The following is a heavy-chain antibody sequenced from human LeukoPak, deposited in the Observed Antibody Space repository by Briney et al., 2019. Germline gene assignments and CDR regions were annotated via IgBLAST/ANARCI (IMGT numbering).Heavy chain of an antibody. CDR1: GFTFSSYA. Sequence: AGGSLRLSCAASGFTFSSYAMHWVRQAPGKGLEWVAVISYDGSNKYYADSVNGRFTISRDNSKNTLYLQMNSLRAEDTAVYYCAREDWNDNAFDIWGQGTMVTVSS. V-gene: IGHV3-30-3*01. CDR2: ISYDGSNK. J-gene: IGHJ3*02. CDR3: AREDWNDNAFDI. D-gene: IGHD1-1*01.